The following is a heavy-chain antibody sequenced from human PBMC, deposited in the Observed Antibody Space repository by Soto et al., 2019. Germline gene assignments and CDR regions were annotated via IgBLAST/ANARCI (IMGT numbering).Heavy chain of an antibody. Sequence: GGSLRLSCKGSGYSFTSYWIGWVRQMPGKGLEWMGFIYPGDSDTRYSPSFQGQVTISADKSISTAYLQWSSLKASDTARYYCARLLGLYSGSYYFDYWGQGSLVTASS. V-gene: IGHV5-51*01. J-gene: IGHJ4*02. CDR2: IYPGDSDT. CDR3: ARLLGLYSGSYYFDY. D-gene: IGHD1-26*01. CDR1: GYSFTSYW.